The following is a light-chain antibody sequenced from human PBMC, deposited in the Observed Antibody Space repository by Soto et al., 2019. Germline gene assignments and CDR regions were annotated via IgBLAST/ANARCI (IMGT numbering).Light chain of an antibody. CDR1: SSDGGGYNY. CDR3: SSYTTSNTRQIV. CDR2: DVS. V-gene: IGLV2-14*03. Sequence: QSALTQPASVSGSPGQSITISCTGTSSDGGGYNYVSWYQHHPGKAPKLMIYDVSNRPSGVSNRFSGSKSGNTASLTISGLQPEDEADYYCSSYTTSNTRQIVFGTGTKAPS. J-gene: IGLJ1*01.